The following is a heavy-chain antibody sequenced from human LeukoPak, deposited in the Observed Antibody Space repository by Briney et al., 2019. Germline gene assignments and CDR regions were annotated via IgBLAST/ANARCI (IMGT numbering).Heavy chain of an antibody. J-gene: IGHJ3*02. CDR3: ARFGDYYDISGGAADASDI. V-gene: IGHV4-59*08. Sequence: SETLSLTCTVSGGSISSYYWSWIRQPPGKGLEWIGYIYYSGSTNYNPSLKSRVTISVDTSKNQFSLKLSSVTAADTAVYYCARFGDYYDISGGAADASDIWGQGTMVTVSS. CDR1: GGSISSYY. D-gene: IGHD3-22*01. CDR2: IYYSGST.